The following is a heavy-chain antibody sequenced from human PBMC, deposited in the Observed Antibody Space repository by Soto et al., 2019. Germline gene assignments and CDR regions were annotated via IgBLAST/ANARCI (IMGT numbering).Heavy chain of an antibody. CDR2: IWYDGSNK. CDR1: GFTFSLYG. Sequence: GGSMRLSCAASGFTFSLYGMHGVRQAPGKGLEWVAVIWYDGSNKKYGDSVKGRLTISRDNPKNTLYLQINNLRAEDTAVYYCARGSYDSGGFYGSHFYGMDVWGQGTTVTVSS. J-gene: IGHJ6*02. CDR3: ARGSYDSGGFYGSHFYGMDV. D-gene: IGHD3-22*01. V-gene: IGHV3-33*01.